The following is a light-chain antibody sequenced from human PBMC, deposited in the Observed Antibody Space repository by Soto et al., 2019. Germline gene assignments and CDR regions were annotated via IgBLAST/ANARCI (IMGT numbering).Light chain of an antibody. V-gene: IGKV1-16*01. CDR3: QHYNSFPWT. CDR1: QDIINY. J-gene: IGKJ1*01. Sequence: DIQMTQSPSSVSASVGDRVTITCRASQDIINYLAWFQQKPGKAPKSLIYGASTLQSGVPSRFNGSGSGTDFTLTINSLQTEDFATYYCQHYNSFPWTFGQRTKVDIK. CDR2: GAS.